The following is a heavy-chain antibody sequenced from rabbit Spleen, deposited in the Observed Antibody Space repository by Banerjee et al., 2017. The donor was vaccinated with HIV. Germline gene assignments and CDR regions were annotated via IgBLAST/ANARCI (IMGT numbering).Heavy chain of an antibody. CDR3: ARTHTSTSPYDL. V-gene: IGHV1S45*01. CDR2: IYTGGSGST. J-gene: IGHJ4*01. CDR1: GFSLSNSAW. Sequence: QEQLEESGGDLVKPEGSLTLTCTASGFSLSNSAWICWVRQAPGKGLEWIACIYTGGSGSTYYASWVNGRFTISKTSSTTVTLQMTSLTAADTATYFCARTHTSTSPYDLWGQGTLVTVS. D-gene: IGHD1-1*01.